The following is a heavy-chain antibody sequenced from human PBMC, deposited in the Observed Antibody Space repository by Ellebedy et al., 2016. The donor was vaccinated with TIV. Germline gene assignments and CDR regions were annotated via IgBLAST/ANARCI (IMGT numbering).Heavy chain of an antibody. J-gene: IGHJ4*02. CDR3: VPRMVVDFEY. CDR1: GFTFSIYA. D-gene: IGHD2-21*01. V-gene: IGHV3-23*01. Sequence: PGGSLRLSCAASGFTFSIYAMRWVRQAPGKGLEWVSTISGTGSSTYYADSVKGRFTISRDNSKNTLYLQMSSLTPEDTAVYYCVPRMVVDFEYWGQGTLVTVSS. CDR2: ISGTGSST.